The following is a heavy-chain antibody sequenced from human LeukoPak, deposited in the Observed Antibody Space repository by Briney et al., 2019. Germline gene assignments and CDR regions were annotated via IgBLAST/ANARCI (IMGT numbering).Heavy chain of an antibody. CDR2: ISSSSSYI. J-gene: IGHJ5*02. CDR1: GFTFSSYS. Sequence: PGGSLRLYCAASGFTFSSYSMNWVRQAPGKGLEWVSSISSSSSYIYYADSVKGRFTISRDNAKNSLYLQMNSLRAEDTAVYYCASGFSYCSSTSCPDRWGQGTLVTVSS. V-gene: IGHV3-21*01. CDR3: ASGFSYCSSTSCPDR. D-gene: IGHD2-2*01.